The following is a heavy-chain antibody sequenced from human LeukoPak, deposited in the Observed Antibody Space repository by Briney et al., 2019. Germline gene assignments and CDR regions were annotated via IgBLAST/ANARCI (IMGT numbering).Heavy chain of an antibody. D-gene: IGHD3-9*01. V-gene: IGHV1-2*02. Sequence: ASVKVSCKAPGYTFTGYYMHWVRQAPGQGLEWMGWINPNSGGTNYAQKFQGRVTMTRDTSISTAYMELSTLRSDDTAVYYCAREADILTVYYFGYWGQGTLVTVSS. CDR2: INPNSGGT. CDR3: AREADILTVYYFGY. J-gene: IGHJ4*02. CDR1: GYTFTGYY.